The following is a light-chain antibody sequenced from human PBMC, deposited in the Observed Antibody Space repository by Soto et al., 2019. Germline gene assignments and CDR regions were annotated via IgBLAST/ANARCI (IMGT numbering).Light chain of an antibody. CDR2: LGS. CDR1: QSLLHSNGYNY. Sequence: DIVMTQSPLSLPVTPGEPASISCRSSQSLLHSNGYNYLDWYLQKPGQSPQLLIYLGSNRASGVPDRFRGSGSGTDFTLKISRVGAEDVGVYYCMQALQTPPTFGQGTKLEIK. CDR3: MQALQTPPT. J-gene: IGKJ2*01. V-gene: IGKV2-28*01.